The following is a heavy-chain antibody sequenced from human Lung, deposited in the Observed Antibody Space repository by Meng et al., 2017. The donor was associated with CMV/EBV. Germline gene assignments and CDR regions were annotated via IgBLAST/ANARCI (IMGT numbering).Heavy chain of an antibody. J-gene: IGHJ4*02. Sequence: SXXVSCKASGYTFTDHYFHWVRQAPGQGLEWMGWIYPNSGGTHYAQKFQGSLTVTTDTSISTGYMELSSLGSDDTAVYYCARDNDWGPDYWGQGTLVTVSS. CDR2: IYPNSGGT. D-gene: IGHD3-9*01. CDR3: ARDNDWGPDY. CDR1: GYTFTDHY. V-gene: IGHV1-2*02.